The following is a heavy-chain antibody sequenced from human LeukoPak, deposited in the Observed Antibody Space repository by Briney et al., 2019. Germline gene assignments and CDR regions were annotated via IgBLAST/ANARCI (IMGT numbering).Heavy chain of an antibody. J-gene: IGHJ4*02. D-gene: IGHD3-9*01. Sequence: QTGGSLRLSYAAAGLTLTIYGIDSVRQAPGKGLEWVSGISGSGDSTYYADSVKGRFTISRDSSKNTLYLLMKSLRAEDTAAYSCSKSLLRFFDWYLDYWGQGTLVTVSS. CDR1: GLTLTIYG. CDR2: ISGSGDST. V-gene: IGHV3-23*01. CDR3: SKSLLRFFDWYLDY.